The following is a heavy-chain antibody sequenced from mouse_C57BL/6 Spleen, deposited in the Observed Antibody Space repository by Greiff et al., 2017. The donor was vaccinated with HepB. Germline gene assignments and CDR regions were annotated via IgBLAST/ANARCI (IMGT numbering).Heavy chain of an antibody. Sequence: EVKLMESGEGLVKPGGSLKLSCAASGFTFSSYAMSWVRQTPEKRLEWVAYISSGGDYIYYADTVKGRFTISRDNARNNLYLQMSSLKSEDTAMYYCTRDDGGDYDVESAMDYWGQGTSVTVSS. CDR2: ISSGGDYI. V-gene: IGHV5-9-1*02. CDR3: TRDDGGDYDVESAMDY. D-gene: IGHD2-4*01. CDR1: GFTFSSYA. J-gene: IGHJ4*01.